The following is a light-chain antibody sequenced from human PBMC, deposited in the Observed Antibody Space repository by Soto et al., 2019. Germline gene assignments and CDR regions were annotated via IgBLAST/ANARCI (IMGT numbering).Light chain of an antibody. CDR3: QQRSKWPLT. Sequence: EIVLTQSPATLSLSPGERATLSCRASQSVSSYLAWYQQKPGQAPRLLIYDTSNRASDIPARFSGSGFGTDFTLTISSLEPEDFAVYYCQQRSKWPLTFGPGTKVDI. CDR2: DTS. V-gene: IGKV3-11*01. J-gene: IGKJ3*01. CDR1: QSVSSY.